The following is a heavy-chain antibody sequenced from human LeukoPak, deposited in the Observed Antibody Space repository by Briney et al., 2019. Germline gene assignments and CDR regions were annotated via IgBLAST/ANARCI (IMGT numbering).Heavy chain of an antibody. J-gene: IGHJ4*02. CDR2: IYYSGGT. D-gene: IGHD6-13*01. CDR3: ARVYSSSWYKGRYFDY. Sequence: SETLSLTCTVSGGSISSGGYYWSWIRQHPGKGLEWIGYIYYSGGTYYNPSLKSRVTISVDTSKNQFSLKLSSVTAADTAVYYCARVYSSSWYKGRYFDYWGQGTLVTVSS. V-gene: IGHV4-31*03. CDR1: GGSISSGGYY.